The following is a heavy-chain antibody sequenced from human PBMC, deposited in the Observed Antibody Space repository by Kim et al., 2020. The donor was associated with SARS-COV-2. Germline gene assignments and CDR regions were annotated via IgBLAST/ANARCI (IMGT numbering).Heavy chain of an antibody. J-gene: IGHJ3*02. V-gene: IGHV4-31*03. CDR1: GGSISSGGYY. Sequence: SETLSLTCTVSGGSISSGGYYWSWIRQHPGKGLEWIGYIYYSGSTYYNPSLKSRVTISVDTSKNQFSLKLISVTAADTAVYYCARELVHYDYVWGSYRYSPDAFDIWGQGTMVTVSS. CDR2: IYYSGST. CDR3: ARELVHYDYVWGSYRYSPDAFDI. D-gene: IGHD3-16*02.